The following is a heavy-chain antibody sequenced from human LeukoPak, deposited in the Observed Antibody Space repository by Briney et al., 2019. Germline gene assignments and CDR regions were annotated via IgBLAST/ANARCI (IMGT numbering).Heavy chain of an antibody. J-gene: IGHJ3*02. V-gene: IGHV4-30-4*01. CDR2: IYYRGST. CDR3: ARGPDDAFDI. CDR1: GGSISSGDYY. Sequence: PSQTLSLTCTVSGGSISSGDYYWSWIRQPPGKGLEWIGYIYYRGSTNYNPSLKSRVTISVDTSKNQFSLKVSSVTAADTAVYYCARGPDDAFDIWGQGTMVTVSS.